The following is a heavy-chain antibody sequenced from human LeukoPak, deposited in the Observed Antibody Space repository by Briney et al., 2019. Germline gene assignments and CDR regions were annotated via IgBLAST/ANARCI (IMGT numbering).Heavy chain of an antibody. D-gene: IGHD3-10*01. V-gene: IGHV4-38-2*01. CDR1: GYSISSGDY. J-gene: IGHJ4*02. Sequence: SETLSLTCAVSGYSISSGDYWGWIRQSPGKGLEWIGNFFHSGSTYHNPSLKSRVTISVDTSKNEFSLELSSVTAADTAGYYCARGIYYLIEYWGQGTLVTVSS. CDR2: FFHSGST. CDR3: ARGIYYLIEY.